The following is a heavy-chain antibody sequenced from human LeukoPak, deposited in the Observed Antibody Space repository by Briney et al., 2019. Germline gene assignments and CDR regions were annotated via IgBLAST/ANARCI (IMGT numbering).Heavy chain of an antibody. J-gene: IGHJ4*02. CDR1: GFTFSSYG. Sequence: HTGGSLRLSCAASGFTFSSYGMHWVRQAPGKGLEWVAVISYDGSNKYYADSVKGRFTISRDNSKNTLYLQMNSLRAEDTAVYYCAKDRLGPFDYWGQGTLDTVSS. V-gene: IGHV3-30*18. CDR2: ISYDGSNK. CDR3: AKDRLGPFDY. D-gene: IGHD3-9*01.